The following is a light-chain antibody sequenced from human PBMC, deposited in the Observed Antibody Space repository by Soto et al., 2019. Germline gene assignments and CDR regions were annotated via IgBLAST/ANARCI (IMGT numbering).Light chain of an antibody. CDR3: QQYNNWPTA. Sequence: EIVMTQSPATLSVSPGERATLSCRASQSVSSNLAWYQQKPGQAPRLLIYGASTRATGIPARFSGSGSGTEFSLTISGLQSEDFAVYYWQQYNNWPTAFGQGTKLEIK. J-gene: IGKJ2*01. CDR2: GAS. CDR1: QSVSSN. V-gene: IGKV3-15*01.